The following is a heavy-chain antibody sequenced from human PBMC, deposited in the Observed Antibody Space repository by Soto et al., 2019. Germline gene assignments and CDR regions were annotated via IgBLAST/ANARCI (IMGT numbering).Heavy chain of an antibody. CDR3: ARDNQQQLGLSPYYYYGMDV. D-gene: IGHD6-13*01. V-gene: IGHV3-7*01. Sequence: PGGSLRLSCAASGFTFSSYWMSWVRQAPGKGLEWVANIKQDGSEKYYVDSVKGRFTISRDNAKNSLYLQMNSLRAEDTAVYYCARDNQQQLGLSPYYYYGMDVWGQGTTVTVSS. CDR1: GFTFSSYW. CDR2: IKQDGSEK. J-gene: IGHJ6*02.